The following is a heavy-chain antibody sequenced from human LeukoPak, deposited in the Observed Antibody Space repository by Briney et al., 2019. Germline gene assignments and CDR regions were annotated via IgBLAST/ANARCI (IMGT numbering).Heavy chain of an antibody. CDR1: GGSISSGGYS. CDR2: IYHSGST. J-gene: IGHJ6*04. Sequence: SETLSLTCAVSGGSISSGGYSWSWIRQPPGKGPEWIGYIYHSGSTYYNPSLKSRVTISVDRSKNQFSLKLSSVTAADTAVYYCARGYEGNYYYYYGMDVWGKGTTVTVSS. V-gene: IGHV4-30-2*01. CDR3: ARGYEGNYYYYYGMDV. D-gene: IGHD1-1*01.